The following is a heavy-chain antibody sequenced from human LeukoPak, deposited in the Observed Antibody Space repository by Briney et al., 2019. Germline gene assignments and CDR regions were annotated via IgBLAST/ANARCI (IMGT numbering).Heavy chain of an antibody. Sequence: SVKVSCKASGGTFSSYAISWVRQAPGQGLEWMGGIILIFGTANYAQKFQGRVTITTDESTSTAYMELSSLRSEDTAVYYCARDPGDYYGSGSYAFDIWGQGTMVTVSS. J-gene: IGHJ3*02. D-gene: IGHD3-10*01. CDR2: IILIFGTA. CDR1: GGTFSSYA. CDR3: ARDPGDYYGSGSYAFDI. V-gene: IGHV1-69*05.